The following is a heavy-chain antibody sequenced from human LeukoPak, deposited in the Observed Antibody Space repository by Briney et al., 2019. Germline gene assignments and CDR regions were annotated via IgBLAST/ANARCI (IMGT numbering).Heavy chain of an antibody. J-gene: IGHJ4*02. D-gene: IGHD2-2*01. CDR3: ARGERYCSSTSCYNDYDLFDY. Sequence: PGGSLRLSCAASGFTFSSYSMNWVRQAPGKGLEWVSSISSSSSYIYYADSVKGRFTISRDNAKNSLYLQMNSLRAEDTAVYYCARGERYCSSTSCYNDYDLFDYWGQGTLVTVSS. CDR2: ISSSSSYI. CDR1: GFTFSSYS. V-gene: IGHV3-21*01.